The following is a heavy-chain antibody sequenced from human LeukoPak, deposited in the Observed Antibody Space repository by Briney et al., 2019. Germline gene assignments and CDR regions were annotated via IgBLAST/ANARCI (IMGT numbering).Heavy chain of an antibody. CDR3: ARGEYSSSSYYYYYMDV. CDR2: ISSSSSYI. Sequence: GGSLRLSCAASGFTFSSHSMNWVGQAPGKGLEWVSSISSSSSYIYYADSVKGRFTISRDNAKNSLYLQMNSLRAEDTAVYYCARGEYSSSSYYYYYMDVWGKGTTVTVSS. V-gene: IGHV3-21*01. D-gene: IGHD6-6*01. J-gene: IGHJ6*03. CDR1: GFTFSSHS.